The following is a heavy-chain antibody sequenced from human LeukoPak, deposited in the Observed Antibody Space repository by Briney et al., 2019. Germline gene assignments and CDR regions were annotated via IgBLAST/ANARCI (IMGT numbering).Heavy chain of an antibody. Sequence: SETLSLTCTVSGGSLSSYYWSWIRQPAGKGLEWIGRIYTSGSTNYNPSLKSRVTMSVDTSKNQFSLKLSSVAAADTAVYYCARGYYDILTGQEAFDIWGQGTMVTVSS. CDR3: ARGYYDILTGQEAFDI. CDR1: GGSLSSYY. J-gene: IGHJ3*02. D-gene: IGHD3-9*01. CDR2: IYTSGST. V-gene: IGHV4-4*07.